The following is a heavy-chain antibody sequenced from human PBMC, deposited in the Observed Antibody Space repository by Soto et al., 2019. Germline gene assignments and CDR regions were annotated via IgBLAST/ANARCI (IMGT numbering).Heavy chain of an antibody. CDR1: GGSFSGYY. Sequence: PSETLSLTCAVYGGSFSGYYWSWIRQPPGKGLEWIGEINHSGSTNYNPSLKSRVTISVDTSKNQFSLKLSSVTAADTAVYYCARGSSSWYGDYYYYYYMDVWGKGTTVTVSS. D-gene: IGHD6-13*01. J-gene: IGHJ6*03. V-gene: IGHV4-34*01. CDR2: INHSGST. CDR3: ARGSSSWYGDYYYYYYMDV.